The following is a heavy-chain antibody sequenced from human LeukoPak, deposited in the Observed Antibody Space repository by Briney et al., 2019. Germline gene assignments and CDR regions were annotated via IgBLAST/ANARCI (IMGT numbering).Heavy chain of an antibody. Sequence: GGSLRLSCAASGFTFSSYWMSWVRQAPGKGLEWVANIKQDGSEKYYVDSVKGRFTISRDNAKNSLYLQMNSLRAEDTAVYYCARDYSSGWYANMDVWGKGTTVTVSS. CDR3: ARDYSSGWYANMDV. D-gene: IGHD6-19*01. V-gene: IGHV3-7*01. J-gene: IGHJ6*03. CDR1: GFTFSSYW. CDR2: IKQDGSEK.